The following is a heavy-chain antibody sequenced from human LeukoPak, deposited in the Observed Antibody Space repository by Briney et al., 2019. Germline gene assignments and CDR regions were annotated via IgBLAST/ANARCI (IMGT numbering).Heavy chain of an antibody. J-gene: IGHJ5*02. CDR2: ISGGGGST. CDR1: GFTFSSYA. CDR3: AKARYCSSTSCYLGFDP. V-gene: IGHV3-23*01. D-gene: IGHD2-2*01. Sequence: GGSLRLSCAASGFTFSSYAMSWVRQAPGKGLEWVSAISGGGGSTYYADSVKGRFTISRDNSKNTLYLQMNSLRAEDTAVYYCAKARYCSSTSCYLGFDPWGQGTLVTVSS.